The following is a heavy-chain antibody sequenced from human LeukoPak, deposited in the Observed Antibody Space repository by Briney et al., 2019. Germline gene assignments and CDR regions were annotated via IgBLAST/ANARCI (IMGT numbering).Heavy chain of an antibody. CDR1: GGSISGGGYY. CDR2: IYYSGST. V-gene: IGHV4-31*03. D-gene: IGHD3-22*01. J-gene: IGHJ4*02. CDR3: ARTYHYDSIGYYFDS. Sequence: PSETLSLTCTVSGGSISGGGYYWSWIRQHPEKGLEWIGYIYYSGSTSYNPSLKSRVVISLDASDNQVSLKLRSATAADTAVYFCARTYHYDSIGYYFDSWGQGTVVTVSS.